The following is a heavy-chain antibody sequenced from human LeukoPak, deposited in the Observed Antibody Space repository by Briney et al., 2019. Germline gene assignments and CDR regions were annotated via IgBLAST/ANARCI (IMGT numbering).Heavy chain of an antibody. CDR3: AHGAAEWGCSSTSCYKEFDY. Sequence: ESGPTLVKPTQTLTLTCTFSGFSLSTSGVGVGWIRQPPGKALEWLALIYWNDDKRYSPSLKSRLTITKDTSKNQVVLTMTNMDPVDTATYYCAHGAAEWGCSSTSCYKEFDYWGQGTLVTVSS. CDR1: GFSLSTSGVG. CDR2: IYWNDDK. D-gene: IGHD2-2*02. V-gene: IGHV2-5*01. J-gene: IGHJ4*02.